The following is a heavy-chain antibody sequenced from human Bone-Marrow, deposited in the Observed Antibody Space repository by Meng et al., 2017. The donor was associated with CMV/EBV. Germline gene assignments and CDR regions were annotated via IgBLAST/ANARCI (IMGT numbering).Heavy chain of an antibody. CDR1: GFTFSSYA. CDR2: ISGSGGST. Sequence: GESLKIFCAASGFTFSSYAMSWVRQAPGKGLEWVSAISGSGGSTYYADSVKGRFTISRDNSKNTLYLQMNSLRAEDTAVYYCARVLYDFFGYYFYDWGQGTLVTVSS. CDR3: ARVLYDFFGYYFYD. D-gene: IGHD5/OR15-5a*01. J-gene: IGHJ4*02. V-gene: IGHV3-23*01.